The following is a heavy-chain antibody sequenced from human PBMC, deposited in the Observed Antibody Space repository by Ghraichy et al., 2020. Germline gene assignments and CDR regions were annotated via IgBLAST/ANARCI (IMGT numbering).Heavy chain of an antibody. V-gene: IGHV3-21*01. D-gene: IGHD3-9*01. CDR3: ARAGVILTGYYYYYMDV. Sequence: GGSLRLSCAASGFTFSSYSMNWVRQAPGKGLEWVSSISSNSSYIYYADSVKGRFTISRDNAKNSLYLQMNSLRAEDTAVYYCARAGVILTGYYYYYMDVWGKGTTVTVSS. J-gene: IGHJ6*03. CDR1: GFTFSSYS. CDR2: ISSNSSYI.